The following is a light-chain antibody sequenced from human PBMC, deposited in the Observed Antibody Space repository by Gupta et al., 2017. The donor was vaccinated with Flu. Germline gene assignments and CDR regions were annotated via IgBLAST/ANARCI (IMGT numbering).Light chain of an antibody. CDR1: QSILYSVNSKNY. CDR3: QQYSTTPYT. V-gene: IGKV4-1*01. J-gene: IGKJ2*01. Sequence: DIVMTQSPDSLAVSLGERATINCKSSQSILYSVNSKNYLAWYQQKPGQPPKVLIYWASTRESGVPDRFSGSGSGTDFSLTISSLQADVAVYYCQQYSTTPYTFGQGTKLEMK. CDR2: WAS.